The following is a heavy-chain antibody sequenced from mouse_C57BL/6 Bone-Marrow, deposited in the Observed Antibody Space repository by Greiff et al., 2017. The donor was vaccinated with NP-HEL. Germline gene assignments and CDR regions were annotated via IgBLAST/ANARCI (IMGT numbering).Heavy chain of an antibody. CDR1: GYTFTDYE. CDR2: IDPETGGT. V-gene: IGHV1-15*01. J-gene: IGHJ1*03. D-gene: IGHD1-1*01. Sequence: VQLQQSGAELVRPGASVTLSCKASGYTFTDYEMHWVKQTPVHGLEWIGAIDPETGGTAYNQKFKGKAILTADKSFTTAYMELHSLTSEDSAVYYCTSEASITTVVDWYLDVWGTRTTVTVSS. CDR3: TSEASITTVVDWYLDV.